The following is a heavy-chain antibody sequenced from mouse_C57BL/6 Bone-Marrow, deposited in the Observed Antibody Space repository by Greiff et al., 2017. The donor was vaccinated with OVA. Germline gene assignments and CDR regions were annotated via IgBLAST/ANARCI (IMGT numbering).Heavy chain of an antibody. CDR3: ARSHDYGSSDFAWFAY. Sequence: EVKLMESGGGLVQPGGSLSLSCAASGFTFTDYYMSWVRQPPGQGLEWLGFIRNKANGYTTEYSASVKGRFTISRDNSQSILYLQMKALRAEDSATYYCARSHDYGSSDFAWFAYWGQGTLVTVSA. CDR1: GFTFTDYY. V-gene: IGHV7-3*01. CDR2: IRNKANGYTT. J-gene: IGHJ3*01. D-gene: IGHD1-1*01.